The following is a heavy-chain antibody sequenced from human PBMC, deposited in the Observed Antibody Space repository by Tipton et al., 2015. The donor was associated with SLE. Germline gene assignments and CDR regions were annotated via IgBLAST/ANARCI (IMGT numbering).Heavy chain of an antibody. D-gene: IGHD2-21*01. CDR3: ARPGEAYSWDAFDI. CDR1: GGSISSSSYY. V-gene: IGHV4-39*01. CDR2: SHQSGTT. J-gene: IGHJ3*02. Sequence: TLSLTCTVSGGSISSSSYYWGWIRQPPGKGLEWIGESHQSGTTNYHPSFKSRVTISVDTSKNQFSLRLSSVTAADTAVYYCARPGEAYSWDAFDIWGQGTMVTVSS.